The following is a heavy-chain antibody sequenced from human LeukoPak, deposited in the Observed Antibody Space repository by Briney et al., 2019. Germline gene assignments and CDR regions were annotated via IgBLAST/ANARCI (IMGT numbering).Heavy chain of an antibody. V-gene: IGHV4-59*01. CDR2: IYYSGST. Sequence: PSETLSLTCAVYGGSFSSYYWSWIRQPPGKGLEWIGYIYYSGSTNYNPSLKSRVTISVDTSKNQFSLKLSSVTAADTAVYYCARYDVVEGYYFDYWGQGTLVTVSS. D-gene: IGHD2-21*01. J-gene: IGHJ4*02. CDR3: ARYDVVEGYYFDY. CDR1: GGSFSSYY.